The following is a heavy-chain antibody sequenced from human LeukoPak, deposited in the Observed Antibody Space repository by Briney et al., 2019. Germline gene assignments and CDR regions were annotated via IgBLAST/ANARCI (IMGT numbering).Heavy chain of an antibody. CDR2: ISGSGGST. CDR1: GFTFSSYA. V-gene: IGHV3-23*01. Sequence: PGGSLRLSCAASGFTFSSYAMSWVRQAPGRGWDGSRAISGSGGSTYYADSVKGRFTISRDNSKNTLYLQMNSLRAEDTAVYYCAKDLVGATPRRLFDYWGQGTLVTVSS. CDR3: AKDLVGATPRRLFDY. J-gene: IGHJ4*02. D-gene: IGHD1-26*01.